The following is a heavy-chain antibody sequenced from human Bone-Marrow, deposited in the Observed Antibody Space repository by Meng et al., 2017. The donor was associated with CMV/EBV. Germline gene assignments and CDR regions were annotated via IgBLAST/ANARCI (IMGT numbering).Heavy chain of an antibody. D-gene: IGHD3-3*01. V-gene: IGHV4-59*01. CDR1: GCSISSYY. J-gene: IGHJ4*02. Sequence: SETRSLTCTASGCSISSYYWSWIRQPPGKGLEWIGYIYYSGSTNYNPSPKSRVTISVDTSKNQFSLKPCSVTAADTAVYYCARASNYDFWSGYYTGGIFDYWGQGTLVTVSS. CDR2: IYYSGST. CDR3: ARASNYDFWSGYYTGGIFDY.